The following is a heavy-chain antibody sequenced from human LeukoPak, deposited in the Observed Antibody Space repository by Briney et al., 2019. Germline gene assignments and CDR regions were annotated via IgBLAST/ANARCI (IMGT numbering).Heavy chain of an antibody. CDR2: IGKAGDT. Sequence: GGSLRLSCAASGFTFSSYDMHWVRQATGKGLEWVSGIGKAGDTYYSGSVKGRFTISRENAKNSLYLEMNSLRAGDTAVYYCTRGAAGFDYWGQGALVTVSS. D-gene: IGHD6-13*01. CDR3: TRGAAGFDY. V-gene: IGHV3-13*04. CDR1: GFTFSSYD. J-gene: IGHJ4*02.